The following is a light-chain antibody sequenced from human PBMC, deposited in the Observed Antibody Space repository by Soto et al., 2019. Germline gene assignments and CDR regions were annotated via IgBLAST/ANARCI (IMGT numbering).Light chain of an antibody. Sequence: QSVLTQPASVSGSPGQSITISCTGTSSDVGGYNYVSWYQHHPGKAPKLIIYEVSYRPSGVSDRFSASKSANTASLTISGLQAEDEADYYCSSYTSNTTPYVFGTGNKLTVL. CDR1: SSDVGGYNY. CDR2: EVS. J-gene: IGLJ1*01. CDR3: SSYTSNTTPYV. V-gene: IGLV2-14*01.